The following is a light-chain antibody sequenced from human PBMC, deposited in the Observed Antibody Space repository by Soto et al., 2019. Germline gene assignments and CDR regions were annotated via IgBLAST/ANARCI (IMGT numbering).Light chain of an antibody. CDR1: QSVSSSY. Sequence: EIVLTQSPGTLSLSPGERATLSCRASQSVSSSYLAWYQQKPAQAHRLLIYGASSRATGIPDRFSGSGSGTYFTLTISRLAPEDFALYYCQQYGSSLWTFGQGTKVEIK. J-gene: IGKJ1*01. CDR3: QQYGSSLWT. CDR2: GAS. V-gene: IGKV3-20*01.